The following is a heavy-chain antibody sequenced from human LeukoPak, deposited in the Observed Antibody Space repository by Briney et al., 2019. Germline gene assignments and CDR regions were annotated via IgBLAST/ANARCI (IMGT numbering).Heavy chain of an antibody. CDR3: ASAGLTYGSGSYFVY. J-gene: IGHJ4*02. V-gene: IGHV3-20*04. CDR1: GFPFDDYC. CDR2: INWNGGST. D-gene: IGHD3-10*01. Sequence: PGRSLRLSCAASGFPFDDYCMTWVSQAPGKGLEWGSGINWNGGSTVYADSVKGRFTISRDNAKNSLYLQMNSLRAEDTALYYCASAGLTYGSGSYFVYWGQGTLVTVSS.